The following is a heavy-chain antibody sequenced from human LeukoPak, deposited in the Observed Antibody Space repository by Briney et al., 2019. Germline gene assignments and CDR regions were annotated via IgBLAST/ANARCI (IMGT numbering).Heavy chain of an antibody. CDR2: ISGSGDTT. D-gene: IGHD2-2*01. V-gene: IGHV3-23*01. J-gene: IGHJ5*02. CDR3: AKNAGLGYCSSTSCPIDP. Sequence: TGGSLRLSCAASGFTFSSYAMNWVRQAPGKGLEWVSGISGSGDTTHYADSVKGRFTISRDNSKNTLYLQMSSLRAEDTAVYYCAKNAGLGYCSSTSCPIDPWGQGTLVTVSS. CDR1: GFTFSSYA.